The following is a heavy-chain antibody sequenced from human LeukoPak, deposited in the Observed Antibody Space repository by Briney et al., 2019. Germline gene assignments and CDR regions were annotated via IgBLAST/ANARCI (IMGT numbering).Heavy chain of an antibody. CDR3: ARDSVCSGGSCYSSSSDY. J-gene: IGHJ4*02. V-gene: IGHV3-30-3*01. D-gene: IGHD2-15*01. CDR1: GFTFSSYA. Sequence: GGSLRLSCAASGFTFSSYAMHWVRQAPGKGLEWVAVISYDGSNKYYADSVKGRFTISRDNSKNTLYLQMNSLRAEDTAVYYCARDSVCSGGSCYSSSSDYWGQGTLVTVSS. CDR2: ISYDGSNK.